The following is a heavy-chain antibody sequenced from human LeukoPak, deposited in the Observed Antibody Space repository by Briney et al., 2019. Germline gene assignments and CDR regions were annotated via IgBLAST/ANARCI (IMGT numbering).Heavy chain of an antibody. CDR1: GYTFTGHY. J-gene: IGHJ6*03. Sequence: ASVKVSCKASGYTFTGHYIHWVRQAPGQGLEWMGWINPNSGVTNYAQKFQGRVTMTRDTSISTAYMGLSSLRSDDTAVYYCTNQYCSGNSCYDMDVWGKGTTITVSS. V-gene: IGHV1-2*02. D-gene: IGHD2-2*01. CDR2: INPNSGVT. CDR3: TNQYCSGNSCYDMDV.